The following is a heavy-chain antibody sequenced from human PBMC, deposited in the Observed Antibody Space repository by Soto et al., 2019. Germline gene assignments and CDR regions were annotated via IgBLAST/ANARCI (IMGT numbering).Heavy chain of an antibody. CDR1: GYTFTSYG. V-gene: IGHV1-18*01. J-gene: IGHJ6*02. CDR3: ARDKGPTDWLFTYYYGMDV. Sequence: GASVKVSCKASGYTFTSYGISWVRQAPGQGLEWMGWISAYNGNTNYAQKLQGRVTMTTDTSTSTAYMELRSLRSDDTAVYYCARDKGPTDWLFTYYYGMDVWGQGTTVTVSS. CDR2: ISAYNGNT. D-gene: IGHD3-9*01.